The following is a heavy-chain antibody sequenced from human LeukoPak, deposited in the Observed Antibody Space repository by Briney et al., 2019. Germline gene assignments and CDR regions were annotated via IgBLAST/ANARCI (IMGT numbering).Heavy chain of an antibody. CDR3: ARDSRGGGPDFDY. V-gene: IGHV4-59*01. Sequence: PSETLSLTCTVSGGSIGTSYWAWIRQPPGKGLEWVAYIHYSGATSYNPSLESRLTISLDMSNNQFSLKLNSVTAADTAVYYCARDSRGGGPDFDYWGQGVLVTVSS. CDR2: IHYSGAT. D-gene: IGHD2-15*01. CDR1: GGSIGTSY. J-gene: IGHJ4*02.